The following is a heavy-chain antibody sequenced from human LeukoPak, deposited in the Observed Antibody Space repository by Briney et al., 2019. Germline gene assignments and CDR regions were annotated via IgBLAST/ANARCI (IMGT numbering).Heavy chain of an antibody. D-gene: IGHD6-13*01. V-gene: IGHV3-30*18. Sequence: PGGSLRLSCAASGFTFSSYGMHWVRQAPGKGLEWVAVISYDGSNKYSADSVKGRFSISRDNSKNTLYLQMNSLRAEDTAVYHCAKERATGTFDYWGQGALVTVSS. J-gene: IGHJ4*02. CDR2: ISYDGSNK. CDR3: AKERATGTFDY. CDR1: GFTFSSYG.